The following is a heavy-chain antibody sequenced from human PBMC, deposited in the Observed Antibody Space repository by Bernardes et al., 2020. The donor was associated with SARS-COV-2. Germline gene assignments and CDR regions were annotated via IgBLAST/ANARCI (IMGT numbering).Heavy chain of an antibody. CDR1: SGSISSTNW. CDR2: IHHSGST. J-gene: IGHJ4*02. D-gene: IGHD2-8*02. CDR3: TGLQSDAGAYWRFDY. V-gene: IGHV4-4*02. Sequence: SETLSLTCIVSSGSISSTNWWTWVRQPPGKGLEWIGEIHHSGSTNYNPSLESRVTILVDKSKNQFSLKLTSVTAADTAVYYCTGLQSDAGAYWRFDYWGQGTLVTVSS.